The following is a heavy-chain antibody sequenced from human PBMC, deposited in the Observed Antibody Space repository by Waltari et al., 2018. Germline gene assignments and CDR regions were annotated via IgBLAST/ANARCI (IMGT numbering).Heavy chain of an antibody. CDR1: GASISDRGRFY. Sequence: QLQLQESGPSLVKPSEPLSLTCTVSGASISDRGRFYWGWIRQPPGRRLEWIGSIYYRGTAYYNLSLKGRATISVDTSNNQFSLKLTSVTVADTAVYFCAKQRLGGSYSEFWGQGALVIVSS. CDR3: AKQRLGGSYSEF. J-gene: IGHJ4*02. CDR2: IYYRGTA. V-gene: IGHV4-39*01. D-gene: IGHD1-26*01.